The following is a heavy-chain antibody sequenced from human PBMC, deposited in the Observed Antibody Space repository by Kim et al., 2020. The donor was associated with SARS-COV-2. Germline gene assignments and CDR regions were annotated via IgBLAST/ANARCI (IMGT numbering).Heavy chain of an antibody. CDR3: ARGERPYCGGDCYLAY. CDR1: GFTVSSNY. D-gene: IGHD2-21*02. CDR2: IYSGGST. Sequence: GGSLRLSCAASGFTVSSNYMSWVRQAPGKGLEWVSVIYSGGSTYYADSVKGRFTISRDNSKNTLYLQMNSLRAEDTAVYYCARGERPYCGGDCYLAYWGQGTLVTVSS. J-gene: IGHJ4*02. V-gene: IGHV3-53*01.